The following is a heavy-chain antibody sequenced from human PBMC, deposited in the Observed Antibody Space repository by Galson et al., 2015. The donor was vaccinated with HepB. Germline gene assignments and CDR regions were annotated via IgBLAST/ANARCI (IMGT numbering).Heavy chain of an antibody. CDR2: ITISGGNS. V-gene: IGHV3-23*01. CDR1: GFSFTRYA. J-gene: IGHJ4*02. D-gene: IGHD2-15*01. CDR3: AKDGIMVANNPYHFHY. Sequence: SLRLSCAASGFSFTRYAMTWVRQAPGKGLEWVSSITISGGNSYYTDSVKGRFTVSRDNSKNTLLLQLNSLRAEDTAMYFCAKDGIMVANNPYHFHYWGQGTLVTVSS.